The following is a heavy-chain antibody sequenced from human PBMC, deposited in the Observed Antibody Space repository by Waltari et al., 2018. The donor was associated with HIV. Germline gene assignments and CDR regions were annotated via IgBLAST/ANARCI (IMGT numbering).Heavy chain of an antibody. CDR3: VKDSGRASDVFDL. D-gene: IGHD3-10*01. J-gene: IGHJ3*01. CDR1: GFTFSSYS. Sequence: EVQLVESGGGLVQPGGSLRLACAASGFTFSSYSMTWVRQAPGKGLERVSAIRGGGETVYADSVKGRFTISRENAKNTLYLQMNSLRADDAAVYYCVKDSGRASDVFDLWGQGTMVTVSS. V-gene: IGHV3-23*04. CDR2: IRGGGET.